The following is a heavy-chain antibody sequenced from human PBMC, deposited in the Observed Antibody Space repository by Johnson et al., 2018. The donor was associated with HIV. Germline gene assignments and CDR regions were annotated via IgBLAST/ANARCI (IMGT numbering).Heavy chain of an antibody. CDR3: ARERRSSSWYDASDI. V-gene: IGHV3-64*01. CDR2: ISSSGGST. Sequence: VQLVESGGGLVQPGGSLRLSCAVSGFTFSTYAMHWVRQAPGKGLEYVSGISSSGGSTFYANSVKGRFTISRDNSRNRLYLQMGSLRDEDMAVYYGARERRSSSWYDASDIWGQGTMVTVSS. D-gene: IGHD6-13*01. J-gene: IGHJ3*02. CDR1: GFTFSTYA.